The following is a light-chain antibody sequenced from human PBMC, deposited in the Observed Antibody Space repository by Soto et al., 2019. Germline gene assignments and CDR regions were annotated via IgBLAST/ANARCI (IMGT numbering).Light chain of an antibody. J-gene: IGKJ4*01. Sequence: DIQMTQSPSSLSASVGDRVTITCRASQSISRYLNWYQQKPGKAPKLLIYDASSLQSGVPSRFSGSGSGTDFTLNISSLQPEDFATYYYQQSYKTLQLTFGGGTKVEIK. CDR1: QSISRY. V-gene: IGKV1-39*01. CDR3: QQSYKTLQLT. CDR2: DAS.